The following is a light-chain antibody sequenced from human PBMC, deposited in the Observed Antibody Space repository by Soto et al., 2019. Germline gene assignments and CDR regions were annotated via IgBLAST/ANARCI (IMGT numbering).Light chain of an antibody. Sequence: QSVLTQPASVSGSPGQSITISCTGTSSDVGGYNYVSWYQLHPGKAPKLMVYEVSNRPSGVSNRFSGSKSGNTASLTISGLQAEDEADYYCFSYTSSTAYVFGTGTXLTVL. CDR2: EVS. V-gene: IGLV2-14*01. CDR1: SSDVGGYNY. J-gene: IGLJ1*01. CDR3: FSYTSSTAYV.